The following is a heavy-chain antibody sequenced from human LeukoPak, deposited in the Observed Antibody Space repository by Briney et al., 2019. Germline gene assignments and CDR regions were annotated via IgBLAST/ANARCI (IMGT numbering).Heavy chain of an antibody. D-gene: IGHD4-11*01. V-gene: IGHV3-21*04. CDR2: ISSSSSYI. CDR3: YCIANDYSTY. CDR1: GFTSSSYS. J-gene: IGHJ4*02. Sequence: PGASLRLSCAASGFTSSSYSMNWVRHPPRKGLEWVSSISSSSSYIYYADSVKGRFTISRDNTKNTLYLQMYSLRAEDTAVHYCYCIANDYSTYWGQGTLVTVSS.